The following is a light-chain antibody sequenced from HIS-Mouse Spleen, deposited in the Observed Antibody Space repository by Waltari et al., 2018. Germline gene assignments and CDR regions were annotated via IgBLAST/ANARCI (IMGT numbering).Light chain of an antibody. CDR3: QQYNNWPWT. CDR2: GAS. Sequence: EIVMTQSPATLSVSPGERATLSCRASQSVSSNLAWYQQNPGQAPMLLIYGASTSATGIPARFSGSGSGTEFTLTISSMQSEDFAVYYCQQYNNWPWTFGQGTKVEIK. J-gene: IGKJ1*01. CDR1: QSVSSN. V-gene: IGKV3-15*01.